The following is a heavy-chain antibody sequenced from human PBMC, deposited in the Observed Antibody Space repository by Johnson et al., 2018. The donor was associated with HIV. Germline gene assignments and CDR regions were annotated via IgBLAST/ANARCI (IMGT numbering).Heavy chain of an antibody. CDR3: ARGPWAFDI. CDR2: IGTAGDT. J-gene: IGHJ3*02. Sequence: VQLVESGGGVVQPGRSLRLSCAASGFTFSSYAIGTAGDTYYPGSVKGRFTISRENAKNSLYLQMNSLRAGDTAVYYCARGPWAFDIWGQGTMVTVSS. V-gene: IGHV3-13*01. CDR1: GFTFSSYA.